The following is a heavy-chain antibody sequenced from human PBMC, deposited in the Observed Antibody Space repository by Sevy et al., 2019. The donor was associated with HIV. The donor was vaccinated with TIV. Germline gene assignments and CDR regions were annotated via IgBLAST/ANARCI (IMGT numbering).Heavy chain of an antibody. CDR1: GYTFTSYG. J-gene: IGHJ6*02. CDR3: ARDRTPYYYGSGSYYNYYGMDV. CDR2: ISAYNGNT. V-gene: IGHV1-18*01. Sequence: ASVKVSCKASGYTFTSYGISWVRQAPGQGLEWMGWISAYNGNTNYAQKLQGRVTMTTDTSTSTAYMELRSLRSHDTAVYYCARDRTPYYYGSGSYYNYYGMDVWGQGTTVTVSS. D-gene: IGHD3-10*01.